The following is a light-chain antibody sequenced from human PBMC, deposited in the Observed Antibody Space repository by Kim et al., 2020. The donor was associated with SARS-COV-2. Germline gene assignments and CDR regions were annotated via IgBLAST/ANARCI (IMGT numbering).Light chain of an antibody. CDR3: EQSYSTPQT. Sequence: ASVEDRVTITCRASQSISSYLNWYQRRPGKAPKLLRYGASSLQSGVPSRCSGSGSGTDFTLSISSLQTEKLATYYSEQSYSTPQTFGQGSKVEI. J-gene: IGKJ1*01. V-gene: IGKV1-39*01. CDR2: GAS. CDR1: QSISSY.